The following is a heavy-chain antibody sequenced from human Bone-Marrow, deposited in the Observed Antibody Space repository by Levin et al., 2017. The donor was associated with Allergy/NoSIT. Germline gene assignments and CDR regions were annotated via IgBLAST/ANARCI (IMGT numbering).Heavy chain of an antibody. CDR3: AKGLRVWSGELWGGDAFDI. V-gene: IGHV3-23*01. D-gene: IGHD3/OR15-3a*01. Sequence: GESLKISCEASGFTFDDYAMDWVRQAPGKGLEWVSGISRTGRVTNYADSVKGRFTISRDISKDILYLQMNSLRVEDTAVYYCAKGLRVWSGELWGGDAFDIRGHGTMVTVSS. CDR2: ISRTGRVT. CDR1: GFTFDDYA. J-gene: IGHJ3*02.